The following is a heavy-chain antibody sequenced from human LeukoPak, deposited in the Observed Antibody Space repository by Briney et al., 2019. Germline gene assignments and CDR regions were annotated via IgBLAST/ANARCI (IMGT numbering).Heavy chain of an antibody. Sequence: GASVKVSCKVSGYTLTELSMHWVRQAPGKGLEWMGGFDPEDGETIYAQKFQGRVTMTEDTSTDTAYMELSSLRSEDTAVYYCARVGCSGGSCYFGLGYYYYMDVWGKGTTVTVSS. V-gene: IGHV1-24*01. CDR1: GYTLTELS. CDR3: ARVGCSGGSCYFGLGYYYYMDV. CDR2: FDPEDGET. D-gene: IGHD2-15*01. J-gene: IGHJ6*03.